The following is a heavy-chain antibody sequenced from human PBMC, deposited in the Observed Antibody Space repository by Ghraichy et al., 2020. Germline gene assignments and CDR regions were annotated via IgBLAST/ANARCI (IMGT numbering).Heavy chain of an antibody. CDR3: ARSVAGELSFTWFDP. V-gene: IGHV1-46*01. CDR1: GYTFTSYY. D-gene: IGHD3-16*02. J-gene: IGHJ5*02. Sequence: ASVKVSCKASGYTFTSYYMHWVRQAPGQGLEWMGIINPSGGSTSYAQKFQGRVTMTRDTSTSTVYMELSSLRSEDTAVYYCARSVAGELSFTWFDPWGQGTLVTVSS. CDR2: INPSGGST.